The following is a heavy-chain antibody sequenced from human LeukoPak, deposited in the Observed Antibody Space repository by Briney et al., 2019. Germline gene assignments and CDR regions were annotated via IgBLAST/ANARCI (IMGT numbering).Heavy chain of an antibody. Sequence: GRSLRLSCAASGFTFSSYAVHWVRQAPGKGLEWVAVISYDGSNKYYADSVKGRFTISRDNSKNTLYLQMNSLRAEDTAVYYCARDQRIWSGGYYGMDVWGQGTTVTVSS. CDR3: ARDQRIWSGGYYGMDV. CDR2: ISYDGSNK. CDR1: GFTFSSYA. V-gene: IGHV3-30-3*01. J-gene: IGHJ6*02. D-gene: IGHD3-3*01.